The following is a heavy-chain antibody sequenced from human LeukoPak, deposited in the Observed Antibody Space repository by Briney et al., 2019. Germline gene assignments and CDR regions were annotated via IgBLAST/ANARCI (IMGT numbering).Heavy chain of an antibody. CDR3: ARIYSSSPRAFDI. CDR1: GGSISSSSYY. Sequence: YPSETLSLTCTVSGGSISSSSYYWGWIRQPPGKGLEWIGSIYYSGSTYYNPSLKSRVTISVDTSKNQFSLKLSSVTAADTAVYYCARIYSSSPRAFDIWGQGTMVTVSS. D-gene: IGHD6-19*01. CDR2: IYYSGST. J-gene: IGHJ3*02. V-gene: IGHV4-39*01.